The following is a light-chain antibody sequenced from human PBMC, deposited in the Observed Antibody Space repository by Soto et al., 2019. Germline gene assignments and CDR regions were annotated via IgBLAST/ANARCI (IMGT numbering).Light chain of an antibody. J-gene: IGKJ4*01. CDR2: LGS. CDR3: DQDLQTLT. CDR1: QSLLHSNGYNY. Sequence: DIGMTQSPLSLPVTPGEPASISCRSSQSLLHSNGYNYLAWYLQQPWQSPQLLIYLGSNRASWVTHTFSGSGSGTDFTLKISRVGAEDVGFYFSDQDLQTLTFGRGTKVSIK. V-gene: IGKV2-28*01.